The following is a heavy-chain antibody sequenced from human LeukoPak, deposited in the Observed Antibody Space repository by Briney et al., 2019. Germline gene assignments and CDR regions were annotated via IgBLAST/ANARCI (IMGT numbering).Heavy chain of an antibody. CDR1: GYSFTSYW. CDR2: IYPGDSDT. V-gene: IGHV5-51*01. J-gene: IGHJ4*02. Sequence: GESLKISCKGSGYSFTSYWIGWVRQMPGEGLEWMGIIYPGDSDTRYSPSFQGQVTISADKSISTAYLQWSSLKASDTAMYYCARLESWYVSSLSFDYWGQGTLVTVSS. CDR3: ARLESWYVSSLSFDY. D-gene: IGHD6-13*01.